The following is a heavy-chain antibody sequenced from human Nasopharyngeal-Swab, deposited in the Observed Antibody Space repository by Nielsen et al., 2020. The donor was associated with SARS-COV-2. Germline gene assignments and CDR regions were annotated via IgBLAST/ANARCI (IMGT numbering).Heavy chain of an antibody. J-gene: IGHJ3*02. CDR1: GFTFSSYW. CDR2: IIHGGRGA. Sequence: GESLKISCAASGFTFSSYWMHWVRQAPGKGLGWVSRIIHGGRGANDADSVRGRFTISRDNAKNTLYLQMNSVRAEDTAIYYCASDLVSGSGSLGIWGQGTMVTVSS. D-gene: IGHD3-10*01. CDR3: ASDLVSGSGSLGI. V-gene: IGHV3-74*01.